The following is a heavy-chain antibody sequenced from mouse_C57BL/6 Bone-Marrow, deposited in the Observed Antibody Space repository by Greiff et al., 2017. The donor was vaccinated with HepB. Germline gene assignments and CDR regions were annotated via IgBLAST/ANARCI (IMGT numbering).Heavy chain of an antibody. CDR3: AQTAKGRGFAY. CDR2: IDPSDSYT. Sequence: VQLQQPGAELVKPGASVKLSCKASGYTFTSYWMQWVKQRPGQGLEWIGEIDPSDSYTNYNQKFKGKATLTVDTSSSTAYMQLSSLTSEDSAVYYCAQTAKGRGFAYWGQGTRVTVSA. J-gene: IGHJ3*01. CDR1: GYTFTSYW. V-gene: IGHV1-50*01. D-gene: IGHD3-2*02.